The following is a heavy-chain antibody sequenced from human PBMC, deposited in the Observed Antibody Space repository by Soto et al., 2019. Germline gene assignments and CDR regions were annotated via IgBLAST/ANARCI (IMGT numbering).Heavy chain of an antibody. J-gene: IGHJ4*02. Sequence: PSETLSLTCTVSGGPMSSGGYYWSWIRQHPGKGLGWIGYMYYRGNPYYNPSLKSRVTISVDTSKNQFSLKLSSVTAADTAVYYCARDASGYGYFDYWGPGTLVTVSS. CDR3: ARDASGYGYFDY. CDR2: MYYRGNP. V-gene: IGHV4-31*03. D-gene: IGHD3-3*01. CDR1: GGPMSSGGYY.